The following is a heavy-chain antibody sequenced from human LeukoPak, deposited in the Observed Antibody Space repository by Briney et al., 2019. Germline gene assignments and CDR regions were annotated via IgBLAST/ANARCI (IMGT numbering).Heavy chain of an antibody. V-gene: IGHV3-15*01. CDR2: IKRETDGGTI. CDR1: GFTLNNAW. CDR3: TTDRYYDNSELQFQH. Sequence: GGSLRLSCAASGFTLNNAWMGWVRQAPGKGLEWLGRIKRETDGGTIDYAAPVKGRFTISRDDSRNTLYLQMDSLKIEDTAVYYCTTDRYYDNSELQFQHWGQGTLVTVSS. D-gene: IGHD3-22*01. J-gene: IGHJ1*01.